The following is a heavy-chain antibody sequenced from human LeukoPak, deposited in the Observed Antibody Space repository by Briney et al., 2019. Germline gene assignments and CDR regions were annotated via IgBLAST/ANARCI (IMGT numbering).Heavy chain of an antibody. CDR2: IHPSGSP. D-gene: IGHD1-26*01. V-gene: IGHV4-34*01. J-gene: IGHJ3*02. Sequence: PSETLSLTCGVYGGSFSGYYWSWIRQPPGKGLEWIGEIHPSGSPSYNPSLESRVTISVDTSKNQFSLKLSSVTAADTAVYYCVRDGRRGSYGDAFDIWGLGTMVIVSS. CDR1: GGSFSGYY. CDR3: VRDGRRGSYGDAFDI.